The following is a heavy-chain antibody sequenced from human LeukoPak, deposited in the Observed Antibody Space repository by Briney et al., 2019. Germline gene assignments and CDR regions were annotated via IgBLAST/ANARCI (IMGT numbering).Heavy chain of an antibody. J-gene: IGHJ4*02. D-gene: IGHD3-10*01. CDR2: INSDGSIT. Sequence: GGSLRLSCAASGFTFSRYWMQWVRQAPGKGLVWVSNINSDGSITRYADSVKGRFTISRDNAKNTLYLQMNSLRVEDTAVYYCASQWFGEFYNYWGQGILVTVSS. V-gene: IGHV3-74*01. CDR1: GFTFSRYW. CDR3: ASQWFGEFYNY.